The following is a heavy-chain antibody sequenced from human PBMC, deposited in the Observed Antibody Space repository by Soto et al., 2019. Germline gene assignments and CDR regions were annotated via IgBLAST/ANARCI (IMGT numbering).Heavy chain of an antibody. Sequence: QVQLVESGGGVVQPGRSLRLSCAASGFTFSSYGMHWVRQAPGKGLEWVAGIWYDGSNKYYADSVKGRFTISRDNSKNKLYLQKGGRRADCTAVYYCARERPCPSYCRHTSCYGDYFGYWGQGTLVAVSS. J-gene: IGHJ4*02. CDR1: GFTFSSYG. V-gene: IGHV3-33*01. D-gene: IGHD2-2*01. CDR3: ARERPCPSYCRHTSCYGDYFGY. CDR2: IWYDGSNK.